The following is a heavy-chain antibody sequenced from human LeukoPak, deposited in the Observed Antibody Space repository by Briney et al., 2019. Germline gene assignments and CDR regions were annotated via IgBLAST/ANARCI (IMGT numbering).Heavy chain of an antibody. Sequence: GGSLRLSCAASESTFSSYGMHWVRQAPGKGLEWVAVISYDGSNQYYADTVKGRFTISRDNSKNTLYLQMNSLRAEDTAVYYCAKDRLGALYYYDSSGYYRFDYWGQGTLVTVSS. V-gene: IGHV3-30*18. J-gene: IGHJ4*01. CDR3: AKDRLGALYYYDSSGYYRFDY. CDR1: ESTFSSYG. CDR2: ISYDGSNQ. D-gene: IGHD3-22*01.